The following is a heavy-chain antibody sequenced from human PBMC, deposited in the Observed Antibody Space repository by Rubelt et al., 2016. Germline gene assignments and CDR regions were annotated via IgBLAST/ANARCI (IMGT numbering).Heavy chain of an antibody. Sequence: QVQLVQSGAEVKKPGASVKVSCTVSGYTLTELSMHWVRPAPGKGLEWMGGFDPEDGETIYAQKFQGRVTMTEDTSTDTAYMELSSLRSEDTAVYYCATRSLWFGEIDRYFDYWGQGTLVTVSS. J-gene: IGHJ4*02. CDR3: ATRSLWFGEIDRYFDY. V-gene: IGHV1-24*01. CDR2: FDPEDGET. D-gene: IGHD3-10*01. CDR1: GYTLTELS.